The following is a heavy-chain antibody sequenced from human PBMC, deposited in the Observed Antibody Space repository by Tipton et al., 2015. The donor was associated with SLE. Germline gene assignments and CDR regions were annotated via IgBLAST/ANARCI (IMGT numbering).Heavy chain of an antibody. V-gene: IGHV3-48*01. D-gene: IGHD4-17*01. CDR3: ARANGANFDY. CDR2: ISSSSSTI. CDR1: GFTFSSYS. Sequence: SLRISCAASGFTFSSYSMNWVRQAPGKGLEWVSYISSSSSTIYYADSVKGRFTISRDNAKNSLYLQMNSLRAEDTAVYYCARANGANFDYWGQGTLVTVSS. J-gene: IGHJ4*02.